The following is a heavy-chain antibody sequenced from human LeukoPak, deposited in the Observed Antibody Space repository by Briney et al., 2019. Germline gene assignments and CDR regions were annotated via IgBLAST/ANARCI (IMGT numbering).Heavy chain of an antibody. Sequence: SETLSLTCTVSGGSISSYYWSWIRQPPGKGLEWIGYIYYSGSTNYNPSLKSRVTISVDTSKNQFSLKLSSVTAADTAVYYCARHEGSRTGDDWDFWFDYRGQGTLVTVSS. J-gene: IGHJ4*02. V-gene: IGHV4-59*08. CDR2: IYYSGST. CDR3: ARHEGSRTGDDWDFWFDY. D-gene: IGHD3-3*01. CDR1: GGSISSYY.